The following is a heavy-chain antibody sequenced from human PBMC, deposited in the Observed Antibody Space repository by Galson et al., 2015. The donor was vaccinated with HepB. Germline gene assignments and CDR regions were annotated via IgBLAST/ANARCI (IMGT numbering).Heavy chain of an antibody. CDR3: ARVLWDIALVVGTDPGTFDF. Sequence: SLRLSCAASGFIFNDYHMGWIRQAPGKGLEWVSYIKTSGGYTNYADSVKGRFTISRDDAKNSLYLQMNSLRVEDTAVYYCARVLWDIALVVGTDPGTFDFLGQGTLVIVSS. J-gene: IGHJ4*02. D-gene: IGHD2-15*01. CDR2: IKTSGGYT. CDR1: GFIFNDYH. V-gene: IGHV3-11*06.